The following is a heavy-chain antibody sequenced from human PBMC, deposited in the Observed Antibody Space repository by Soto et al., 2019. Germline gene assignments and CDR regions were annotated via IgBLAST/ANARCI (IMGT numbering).Heavy chain of an antibody. Sequence: SETLSLTCTVSGGSVSSGSYYWSWIRQPPGKGLEWIGHVYYSGSTNYNPSLKSRVTISVDTSKNQFSLKLSSVTAADTAVYYCARGGGAFDYWGQGTLVSVSS. CDR3: ARGGGAFDY. CDR1: GGSVSSGSYY. V-gene: IGHV4-61*01. CDR2: VYYSGST. D-gene: IGHD3-16*01. J-gene: IGHJ4*02.